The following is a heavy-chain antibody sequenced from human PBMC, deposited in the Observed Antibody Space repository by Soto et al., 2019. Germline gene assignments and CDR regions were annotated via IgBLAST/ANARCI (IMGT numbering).Heavy chain of an antibody. D-gene: IGHD4-17*01. Sequence: QITLKESGPTLVKPTQTLTLTCTFSGFSLRNSGVGVGWIRQPPGKALEWLALIYWDDDKRYSPSLKSRLTXTXXTSKTQVVLTMTHLDPVDTATYYCARLTTGGFYFDYWGQGTRVTVAS. CDR1: GFSLRNSGVG. CDR2: IYWDDDK. V-gene: IGHV2-5*02. J-gene: IGHJ4*02. CDR3: ARLTTGGFYFDY.